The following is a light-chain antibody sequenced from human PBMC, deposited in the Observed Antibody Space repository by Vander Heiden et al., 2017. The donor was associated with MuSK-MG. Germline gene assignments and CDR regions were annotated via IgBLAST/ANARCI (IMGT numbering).Light chain of an antibody. CDR3: QQYNNWPPVT. V-gene: IGKV3-15*01. CDR2: GAS. Sequence: EIVLTQSPATLSVSPGERATLSCRASQSVSNNLAWYQQRPGQAPRLLIYGASTRATGIPARFSGSGSGTEFTLTISSLQSEDSAVYYCQQYNNWPPVTFGQGTLLEIK. J-gene: IGKJ5*01. CDR1: QSVSNN.